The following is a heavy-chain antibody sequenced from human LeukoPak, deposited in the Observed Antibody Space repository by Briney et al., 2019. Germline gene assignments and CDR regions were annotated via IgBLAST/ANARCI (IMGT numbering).Heavy chain of an antibody. D-gene: IGHD3-22*01. V-gene: IGHV3-30*02. Sequence: GGSLRLSCAASGFTFSSYSMHWVRQAPGKGLEWVAIIWYDGSNKYYGDSVKGRFTISRDNSKNTLYLQMNSLRAEDTAVYYCAKVVPSPYYDSSGYSLPQYWGQGTLVTVSS. J-gene: IGHJ4*02. CDR1: GFTFSSYS. CDR3: AKVVPSPYYDSSGYSLPQY. CDR2: IWYDGSNK.